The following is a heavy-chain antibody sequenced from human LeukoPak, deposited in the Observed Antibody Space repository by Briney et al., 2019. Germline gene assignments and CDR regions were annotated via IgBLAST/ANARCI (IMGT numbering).Heavy chain of an antibody. CDR1: GYTFTGYY. Sequence: GASVTVSCKASGYTFTGYYMHWVRQAPGQGLEWMGWINPNSGGTNYAQKFQGRVTMTRDTSISTAYMELSRLRSDDTAVYYCARGDIVVVPAAPLGPWGQGTLVTVSS. D-gene: IGHD2-2*01. CDR3: ARGDIVVVPAAPLGP. V-gene: IGHV1-2*02. CDR2: INPNSGGT. J-gene: IGHJ5*02.